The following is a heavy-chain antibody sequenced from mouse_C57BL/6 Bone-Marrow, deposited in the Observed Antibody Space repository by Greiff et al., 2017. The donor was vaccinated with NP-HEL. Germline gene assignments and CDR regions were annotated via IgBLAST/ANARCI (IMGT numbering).Heavy chain of an antibody. V-gene: IGHV5-4*03. D-gene: IGHD2-4*01. CDR2: ISDGGSYT. J-gene: IGHJ3*01. Sequence: EVKVVESGGGLVKPGGSLKLSCAASGFTFSSYAMSWVRQTPEKRLEWVATISDGGSYTYYPDNVKGRFTISRDNAKNNLYLQMSHLKSEDTAMYYCARGDDYDEAYWGQGTLVTVSA. CDR3: ARGDDYDEAY. CDR1: GFTFSSYA.